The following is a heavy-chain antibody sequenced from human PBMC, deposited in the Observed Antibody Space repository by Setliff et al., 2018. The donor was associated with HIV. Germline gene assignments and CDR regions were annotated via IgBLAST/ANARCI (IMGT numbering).Heavy chain of an antibody. V-gene: IGHV3-23*01. CDR2: ISGSNSRT. CDR1: GFNFMFFA. CDR3: AKDPRAAVATICDY. D-gene: IGHD5-12*01. Sequence: GGSLRLSCTAPGFNFMFFAMSWVRQAPGKGLEWVSGISGSNSRTDYVDSVTGRFTISRDKSKNTLYLHQNSLRAKDTAVYYGAKDPRAAVATICDYWGQGTLVTVS. J-gene: IGHJ4*02.